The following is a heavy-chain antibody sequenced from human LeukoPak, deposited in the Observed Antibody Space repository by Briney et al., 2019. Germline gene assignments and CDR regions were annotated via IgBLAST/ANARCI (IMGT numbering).Heavy chain of an antibody. Sequence: GGSLRLSCVASGLTVSNHWMSWVRQAPGKGLEWVANIREERGQEYYVDSVKGRFTISKNSAKNSLYLQMSNLRAEDTAVYFCARGGGLDVWGQGATVTVSS. CDR3: ARGGGLDV. V-gene: IGHV3-7*03. CDR1: GLTVSNHW. J-gene: IGHJ6*02. CDR2: IREERGQE. D-gene: IGHD3-16*01.